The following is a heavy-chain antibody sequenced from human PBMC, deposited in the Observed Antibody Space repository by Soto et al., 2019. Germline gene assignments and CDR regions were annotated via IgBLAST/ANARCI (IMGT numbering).Heavy chain of an antibody. CDR1: GGSISSYY. V-gene: IGHV4-59*01. J-gene: IGHJ3*02. CDR3: ARVSYGADAFDI. CDR2: IYYSGST. Sequence: PSXTLSLTGTVSGGSISSYYCSWIQQPPGKGLEWIGYIYYSGSTNYNPSLKSRVTISVDTSKNQFSLKLSSVTAADTAVYYCARVSYGADAFDIWGQGTMVTVSS. D-gene: IGHD4-17*01.